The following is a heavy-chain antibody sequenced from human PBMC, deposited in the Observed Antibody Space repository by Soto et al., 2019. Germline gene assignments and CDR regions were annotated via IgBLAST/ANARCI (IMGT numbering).Heavy chain of an antibody. D-gene: IGHD2-15*01. Sequence: PGGSLRLSCAASGFTFSSYGMHWVRQAPGKGLEWVAVIWYDGSNKYYADSVKGRFTISRDNSKNTLYLQMNSLRAEDTAAYYCARDSEGYCSGGSCLRRYNWFDPWGQGTLVTVSS. J-gene: IGHJ5*02. CDR2: IWYDGSNK. CDR3: ARDSEGYCSGGSCLRRYNWFDP. CDR1: GFTFSSYG. V-gene: IGHV3-33*01.